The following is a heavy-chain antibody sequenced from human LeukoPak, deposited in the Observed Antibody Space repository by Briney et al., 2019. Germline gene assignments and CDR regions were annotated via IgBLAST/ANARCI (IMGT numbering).Heavy chain of an antibody. J-gene: IGHJ5*01. CDR2: IGTYGGDT. D-gene: IGHD3-22*01. CDR1: TSR. Sequence: ASVKVSCKATSRISWVRQAPGQGLEWMGWIGTYGGDTYYAQKFQGRITVTTDTSTSTVYMELRNLRSDDTAVYYCARDLWNFYDDSGYNRDFDSWGQGTLVNVSS. V-gene: IGHV1-18*01. CDR3: ARDLWNFYDDSGYNRDFDS.